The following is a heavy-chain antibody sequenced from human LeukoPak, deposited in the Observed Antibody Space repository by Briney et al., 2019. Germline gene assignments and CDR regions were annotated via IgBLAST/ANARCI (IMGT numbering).Heavy chain of an antibody. J-gene: IGHJ4*02. CDR2: ISGSGGST. Sequence: GGSLRLSCAASGFTFSSYAMSWVRQAPGKGLEWVSAISGSGGSTYYADSVKGRFTISRDNSKNTPYLQMNSLRAEDTAVYYCAKNSAYSYGYYFDYWGQGTLVTVSS. V-gene: IGHV3-23*01. CDR3: AKNSAYSYGYYFDY. D-gene: IGHD5-18*01. CDR1: GFTFSSYA.